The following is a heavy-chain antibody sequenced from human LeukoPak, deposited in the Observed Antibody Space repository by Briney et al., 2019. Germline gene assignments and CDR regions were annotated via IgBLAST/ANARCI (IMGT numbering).Heavy chain of an antibody. D-gene: IGHD5-12*01. J-gene: IGHJ3*02. CDR2: IKQDGSEK. V-gene: IGHV3-7*01. CDR3: ARDRIYSGYDDAFDI. Sequence: GGSLRLSCAASGFTFSSYWMSWVRQAPGKGLEWVANIKQDGSEKYYVDSVKGRFTISRDNAKNSLYLQMNSLRAEDTAVYYCARDRIYSGYDDAFDIWGQGTMVTVSS. CDR1: GFTFSSYW.